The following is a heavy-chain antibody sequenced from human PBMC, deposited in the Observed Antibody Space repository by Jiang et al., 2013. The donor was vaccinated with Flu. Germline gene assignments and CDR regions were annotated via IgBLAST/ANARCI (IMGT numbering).Heavy chain of an antibody. Sequence: SGAEVKKPGASVKVSCKASGYTFTSYGIIWVRQAPGQGLQWMGWISPYNGNTNYAQILQGRVTMTTDTATSTAYMELRNLKSDDAAVYYCARVVTTQYHGDFWGQGTLVTVSS. V-gene: IGHV1-18*01. CDR1: GYTFTSYG. CDR3: ARVVTTQYHGDF. J-gene: IGHJ4*02. CDR2: ISPYNGNT. D-gene: IGHD2-21*02.